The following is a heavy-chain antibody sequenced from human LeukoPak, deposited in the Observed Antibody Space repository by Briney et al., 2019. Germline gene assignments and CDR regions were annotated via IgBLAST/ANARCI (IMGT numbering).Heavy chain of an antibody. CDR3: ARDFWGAHRVDFFDF. CDR2: IKQDGSET. J-gene: IGHJ4*02. Sequence: GGSLRLSCAASGFTFSNYWMSWVRRAPGKGLEWVANIKQDGSETYYVDSVRGRFTISRDNAQNSLYLQMNSLRAEDTAVYYCARDFWGAHRVDFFDFWGQGILVTVSS. CDR1: GFTFSNYW. V-gene: IGHV3-7*01. D-gene: IGHD3-3*01.